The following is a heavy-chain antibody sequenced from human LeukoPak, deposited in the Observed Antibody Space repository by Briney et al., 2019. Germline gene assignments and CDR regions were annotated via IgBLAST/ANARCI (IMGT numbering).Heavy chain of an antibody. Sequence: GGSLRLSCAASGFPFSNYWMSWVRQAPGKGLEWVANIKQDESEKYYADSVKGRFTISRDNAKRSLYLQMNSLRADDTALYYCATHEVTVITRSAFDFWGQGTLVTVSS. V-gene: IGHV3-7*01. CDR1: GFPFSNYW. J-gene: IGHJ4*02. CDR2: IKQDESEK. CDR3: ATHEVTVITRSAFDF. D-gene: IGHD4-23*01.